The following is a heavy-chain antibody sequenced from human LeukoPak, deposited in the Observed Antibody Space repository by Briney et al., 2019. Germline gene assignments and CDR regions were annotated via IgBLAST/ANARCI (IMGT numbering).Heavy chain of an antibody. CDR1: GGSFSGYY. D-gene: IGHD3-10*01. CDR3: ARGNTLWFGEIDTDWFDP. CDR2: IYHSGST. V-gene: IGHV4-34*01. J-gene: IGHJ5*02. Sequence: PSETLSLTCAVYGGSFSGYYWSWIRQPPGKGLEWIGEIYHSGSTNYNPSLKSRVTISVDKSKNQFSLKLSSVTAADTAVYYCARGNTLWFGEIDTDWFDPWGQGTLVTVSS.